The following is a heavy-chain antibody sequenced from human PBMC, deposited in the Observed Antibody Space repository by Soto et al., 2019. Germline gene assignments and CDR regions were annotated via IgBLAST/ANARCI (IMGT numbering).Heavy chain of an antibody. CDR3: ARENSHMGISVAGLDY. D-gene: IGHD6-19*01. CDR2: VYHSGST. J-gene: IGHJ4*02. Sequence: QVQLQESGPGLMKPSGTLSLTCAVSGDSISSNNWWSWVRQSPGKGLEWIGEVYHSGSTNYAPSLRGRVTISVEKSNNQFSLMLTSVTAADTAVYYCARENSHMGISVAGLDYWGQGTLVSVSS. V-gene: IGHV4-4*02. CDR1: GDSISSNNW.